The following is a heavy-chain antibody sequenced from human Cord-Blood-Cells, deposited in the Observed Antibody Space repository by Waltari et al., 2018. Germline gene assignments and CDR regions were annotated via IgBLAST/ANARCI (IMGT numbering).Heavy chain of an antibody. Sequence: QVQLQESGPGLLKPSATLSPTCTVSGGSLSRSYWSWLRQPPGKGLEWIGYIDYSGSTNYNPSLKSRVTISVDTSNNQFSLKLSSVTAADTAVDYCATEYSSSSFAFDIWGQGTMVTVSS. CDR2: IDYSGST. CDR3: ATEYSSSSFAFDI. V-gene: IGHV4-59*01. CDR1: GGSLSRSY. D-gene: IGHD6-6*01. J-gene: IGHJ3*02.